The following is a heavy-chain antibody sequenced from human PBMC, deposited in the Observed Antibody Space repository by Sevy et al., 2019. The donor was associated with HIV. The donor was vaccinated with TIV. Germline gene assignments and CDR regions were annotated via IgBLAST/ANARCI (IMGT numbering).Heavy chain of an antibody. CDR2: MNPNSGNT. J-gene: IGHJ6*02. CDR3: ARAYSSSWYGVYYYYGMDV. CDR1: GYTFTSYD. V-gene: IGHV1-8*01. Sequence: ASVKVSCKASGYTFTSYDINWVRQATGQGLEWTGWMNPNSGNTGYAQKFQGRVTMTRNTSISTAYMELSSLRSEDTAVYYCARAYSSSWYGVYYYYGMDVWGQGTTVTVSS. D-gene: IGHD6-13*01.